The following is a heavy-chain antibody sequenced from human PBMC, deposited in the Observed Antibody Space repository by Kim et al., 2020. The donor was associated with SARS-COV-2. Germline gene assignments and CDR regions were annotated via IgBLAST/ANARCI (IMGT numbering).Heavy chain of an antibody. J-gene: IGHJ5*02. CDR2: IYYSGST. CDR3: ASWYRPYNWFDP. Sequence: SETLSLTCTVSGGSISSGGYYWSWIRQHPGKGLEWIGYIYYSGSTYYNPSLKSRVTISVDTSKNQFSLKLSSVTAADTAVYYCASWYRPYNWFDPWGQGTLVTVSS. V-gene: IGHV4-31*03. D-gene: IGHD6-13*01. CDR1: GGSISSGGYY.